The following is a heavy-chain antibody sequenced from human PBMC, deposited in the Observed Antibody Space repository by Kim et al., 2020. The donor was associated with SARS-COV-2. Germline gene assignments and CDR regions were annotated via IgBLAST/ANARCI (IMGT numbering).Heavy chain of an antibody. Sequence: SETLSLTCAVYGGSFSGYYWSWIRQPPGKGLEWIGEINHSGSTNYNPSLKSRVTISVDTSKNQFSLKLNSVTAADTAVYYCARGVQYYDILTGPRNYYYYGMDLWGQGTTVTVSS. CDR2: INHSGST. CDR1: GGSFSGYY. D-gene: IGHD3-9*01. V-gene: IGHV4-34*01. CDR3: ARGVQYYDILTGPRNYYYYGMDL. J-gene: IGHJ6*02.